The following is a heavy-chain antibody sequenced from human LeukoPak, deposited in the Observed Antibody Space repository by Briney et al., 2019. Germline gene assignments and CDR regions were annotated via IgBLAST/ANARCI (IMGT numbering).Heavy chain of an antibody. J-gene: IGHJ5*02. CDR1: GFTFDNYA. CDR2: VNWNGDDT. Sequence: GGSLRLSCAASGFTFDNYAMGWVRQAPGKGLEWIAGVNWNGDDTGYADSVKGRFTISRDNAKNSLYLQLNSLRAEDTALYYCARDAPQVPAAGVLASWGQGTLVTVSS. D-gene: IGHD6-13*01. V-gene: IGHV3-20*04. CDR3: ARDAPQVPAAGVLAS.